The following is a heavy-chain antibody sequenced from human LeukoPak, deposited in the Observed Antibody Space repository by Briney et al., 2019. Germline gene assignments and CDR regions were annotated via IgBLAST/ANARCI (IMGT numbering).Heavy chain of an antibody. CDR1: GGSFSGYY. CDR2: INHSGST. V-gene: IGHV4-34*01. J-gene: IGHJ4*02. CDR3: ARVPRTTRLDY. D-gene: IGHD2-2*01. Sequence: SETLSLTCAVYGGSFSGYYWSWIRQTPGKGLEWIGEINHSGSTNYNPSLKSRVTISVDTSKNQFSLKLSSVAAADTAVYYCARVPRTTRLDYWGQGTLVTVSS.